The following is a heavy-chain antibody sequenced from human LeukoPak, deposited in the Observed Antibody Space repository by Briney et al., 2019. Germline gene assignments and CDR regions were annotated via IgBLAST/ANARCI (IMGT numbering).Heavy chain of an antibody. Sequence: SETLSLTCAVYGGSFSGYYWGWIRQPPGKGLEWIGSIYHSGSTYYNPSLKSRVTISVDTSKNQFSLKPSSVTAADTAVYYCARAQVLLWFGELITSPIDYWGQGTLVTVSS. V-gene: IGHV4-38-2*01. D-gene: IGHD3-10*01. CDR2: IYHSGST. J-gene: IGHJ4*02. CDR1: GGSFSGYY. CDR3: ARAQVLLWFGELITSPIDY.